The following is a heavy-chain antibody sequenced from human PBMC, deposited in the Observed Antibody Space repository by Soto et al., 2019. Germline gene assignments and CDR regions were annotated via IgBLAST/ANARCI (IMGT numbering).Heavy chain of an antibody. Sequence: GGSLRLSCAASGLTFSSYSMNWVRQAPGKGLEWVSYISSSSSTIYYADSVKGRFTISRDNAKNSLYLQMNSLRAEDTAVYYCARAEVNYDFWSGSLAPFDYWGQGTLVTVSS. CDR2: ISSSSSTI. J-gene: IGHJ4*02. CDR1: GLTFSSYS. CDR3: ARAEVNYDFWSGSLAPFDY. D-gene: IGHD3-3*01. V-gene: IGHV3-48*01.